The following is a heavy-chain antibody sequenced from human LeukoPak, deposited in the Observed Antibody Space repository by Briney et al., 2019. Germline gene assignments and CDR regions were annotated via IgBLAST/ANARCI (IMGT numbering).Heavy chain of an antibody. J-gene: IGHJ1*01. CDR2: IIPIFGTA. CDR1: GGTFSSYA. D-gene: IGHD3-22*01. Sequence: SVKVSCKASGGTFSSYAISWVRQAPGQGLEWMGGIIPIFGTANYAQKFQGRVTFTTDESTSTAYMELSSLRSEDTAVYYCARAFTYYYDSSGYYPDRDWGQGTLVTVSS. CDR3: ARAFTYYYDSSGYYPDRD. V-gene: IGHV1-69*05.